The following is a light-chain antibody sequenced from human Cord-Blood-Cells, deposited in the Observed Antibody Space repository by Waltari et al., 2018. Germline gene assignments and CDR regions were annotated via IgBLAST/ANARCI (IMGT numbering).Light chain of an antibody. CDR1: SSDVGGYNY. Sequence: QSALTQPASVSGSPGQSITISCTGTSSDVGGYNYVSWYQQHPGKAPKRIIYDVSNRPAGVSNRFSGSKSGNTASLTISGLQAEDEADYYCSSYTSSSTRVFGGGTKLTVL. J-gene: IGLJ3*02. CDR2: DVS. V-gene: IGLV2-14*01. CDR3: SSYTSSSTRV.